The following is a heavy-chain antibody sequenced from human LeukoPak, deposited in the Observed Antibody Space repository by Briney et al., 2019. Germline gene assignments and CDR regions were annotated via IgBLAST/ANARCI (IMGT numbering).Heavy chain of an antibody. D-gene: IGHD5-18*01. CDR3: ARDRRYSYGLDY. J-gene: IGHJ4*02. CDR2: IIPIFGTA. CDR1: VGTFSSYA. V-gene: IGHV1-69*05. Sequence: SVKVSCKASVGTFSSYAISWVRQAPGQGREWMGGIIPIFGTANYAQKFQGRVTITTDESTSTAYMELSSLRSEDTAVYYCARDRRYSYGLDYWGQGTLVTVFS.